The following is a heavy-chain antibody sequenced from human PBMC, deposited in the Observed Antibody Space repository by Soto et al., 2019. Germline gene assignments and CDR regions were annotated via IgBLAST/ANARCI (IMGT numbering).Heavy chain of an antibody. CDR2: VYYTGST. J-gene: IGHJ5*02. V-gene: IGHV4-59*12. CDR1: GGSISCSY. D-gene: IGHD2-15*01. CDR3: GRSVAVRSAHIDP. Sequence: SETLSLTCIVSGGSISCSYWSWIRQFPGKGLEWLGYVYYTGSTNYSPSLRSRVRISVDTSKNEFSLKLTSVTAADTAVYFCGRSVAVRSAHIDPWGQGTQVTVSS.